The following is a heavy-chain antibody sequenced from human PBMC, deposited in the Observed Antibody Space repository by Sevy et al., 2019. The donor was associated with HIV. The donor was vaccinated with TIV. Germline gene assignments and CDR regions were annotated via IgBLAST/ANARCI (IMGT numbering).Heavy chain of an antibody. J-gene: IGHJ3*02. Sequence: GGSLRLSCAASGFTFNIYGMHWVRQAPGKGLEWVAVIWNDGHNKFYADSVRGRFTFSRDNSRSTLSLQMDSLRVEDTAVYYCVREKGPFTAFDIWGQETMVTV. CDR2: IWNDGHNK. CDR1: GFTFNIYG. V-gene: IGHV3-33*04. CDR3: VREKGPFTAFDI. D-gene: IGHD3-16*01.